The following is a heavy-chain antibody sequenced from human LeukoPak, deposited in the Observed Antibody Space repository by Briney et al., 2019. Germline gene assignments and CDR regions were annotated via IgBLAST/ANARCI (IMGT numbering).Heavy chain of an antibody. D-gene: IGHD2-2*01. CDR1: GFTFSSYA. CDR3: AKWSPLVDNTSCLGGGCNAFDI. Sequence: PGGSLRLSCAASGFTFSSYAMTWVRQAPGKGLEWVSAISGSDDGTYYGDSVKGRFTISRDNSKNTLCLQMNSLRAEDTAIYYCAKWSPLVDNTSCLGGGCNAFDIWGQGTMVTVSS. J-gene: IGHJ3*02. V-gene: IGHV3-23*01. CDR2: ISGSDDGT.